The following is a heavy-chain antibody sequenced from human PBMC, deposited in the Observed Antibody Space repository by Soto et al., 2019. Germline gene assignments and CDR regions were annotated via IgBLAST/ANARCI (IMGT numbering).Heavy chain of an antibody. J-gene: IGHJ6*02. CDR3: ARSWSGSTSGRVDV. V-gene: IGHV3-9*01. CDR1: GFTFEDYV. D-gene: IGHD3-3*01. CDR2: ISWDGYSI. Sequence: EVQLVESGGGLVQPGRSLRLSCVGSGFTFEDYVMHWVRQVPGKGLEWVSHISWDGYSIGYAGSVRGRFTISRDNDKNSLFLQMNSLRPEDTALYYCARSWSGSTSGRVDVWGQGTTVTVSS.